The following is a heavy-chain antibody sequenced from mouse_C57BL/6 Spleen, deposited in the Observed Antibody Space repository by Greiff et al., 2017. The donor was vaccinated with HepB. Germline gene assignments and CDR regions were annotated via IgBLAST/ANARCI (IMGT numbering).Heavy chain of an antibody. CDR3: ARAGGSSYQFAY. V-gene: IGHV1-50*01. Sequence: QVQLQQPGAELVKPGASVKLSCKASGYTFPSYWMPWVKPRPGQGLEWIGDIDPSDSYTNYHPTFKGKATLTVDPSSSTAYMQHSSLTSAAAAVYYCARAGGSSYQFAYWGQGTLVTVSA. D-gene: IGHD1-1*01. CDR2: IDPSDSYT. J-gene: IGHJ3*01. CDR1: GYTFPSYW.